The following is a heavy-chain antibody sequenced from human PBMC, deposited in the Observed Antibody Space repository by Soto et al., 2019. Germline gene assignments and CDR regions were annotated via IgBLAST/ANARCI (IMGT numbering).Heavy chain of an antibody. Sequence: QVQLVQSGAEVKKPGSSVKVSCKASGGTFSSYAISWVRQAPGQGLEWMGGIIPIFGTANYAQKFQGRVTITEDESTSTAYMELSSLRSEDTAVYYCARASPAAAGTIHYYYYGMDVWGQGPTVTVSS. CDR3: ARASPAAAGTIHYYYYGMDV. V-gene: IGHV1-69*01. J-gene: IGHJ6*02. CDR2: IIPIFGTA. CDR1: GGTFSSYA. D-gene: IGHD6-13*01.